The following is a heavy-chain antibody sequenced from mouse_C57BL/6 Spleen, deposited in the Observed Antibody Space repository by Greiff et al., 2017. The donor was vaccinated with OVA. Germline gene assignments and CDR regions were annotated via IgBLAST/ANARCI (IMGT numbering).Heavy chain of an antibody. J-gene: IGHJ3*01. V-gene: IGHV1-55*01. Sequence: QVQLQQPGAELVKPGASVKMSCKASGYTFTSYWITWVKQRPGQGLEWIGDIYPGSGSTNYNEKFKSKATLTVATSSSTAYMQLSSLTSEDAAVYYCASGGAYYGSSFAYWGQGTLVTVSA. CDR3: ASGGAYYGSSFAY. CDR2: IYPGSGST. D-gene: IGHD1-1*01. CDR1: GYTFTSYW.